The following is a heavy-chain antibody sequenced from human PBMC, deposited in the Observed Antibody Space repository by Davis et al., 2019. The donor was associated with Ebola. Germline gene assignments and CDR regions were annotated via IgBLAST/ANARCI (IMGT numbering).Heavy chain of an antibody. V-gene: IGHV5-51*01. J-gene: IGHJ4*02. Sequence: GESLKISCQGVGFTFTNYWIGXXXXXXXXXXXXXXLIYPADSDPRYNPSFQGQVTISADKSISTAYLPWSSLKASDTAIYYCARHPSVITLGLDYWGQGSLVTVSS. CDR1: GFTFTNYW. CDR2: IYPADSDP. D-gene: IGHD4-23*01. CDR3: ARHPSVITLGLDY.